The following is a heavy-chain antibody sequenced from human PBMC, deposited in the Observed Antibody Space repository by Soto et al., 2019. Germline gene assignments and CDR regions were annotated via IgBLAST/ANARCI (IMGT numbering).Heavy chain of an antibody. V-gene: IGHV1-8*01. J-gene: IGHJ6*03. CDR2: MNPNSGNT. CDR1: GYTFTSYD. Sequence: VSCTASGYTFTSYDINWVRQATGQGLEWMGWMNPNSGNTGYAQKFQGRVTMTRNTSISTAYMELSSLRSEDTAVYYCARGGGGGYSGYDYYYYYMDVWGKGTTVTVSS. CDR3: ARGGGGGYSGYDYYYYYMDV. D-gene: IGHD5-12*01.